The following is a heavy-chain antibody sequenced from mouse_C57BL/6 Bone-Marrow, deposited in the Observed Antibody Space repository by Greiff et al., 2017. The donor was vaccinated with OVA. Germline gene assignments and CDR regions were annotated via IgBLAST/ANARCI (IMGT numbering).Heavy chain of an antibody. D-gene: IGHD1-2*01. CDR2: IDPETGGT. CDR3: TRAISYYYAMDY. Sequence: VQLQQSGAELVRPGASVTLSCKASGYTFTDYEMHWVKQTPVHGLEWIGAIDPETGGTAYNQKFKGKAILTADKSSSTAYMELRSLTSEDSAVYYCTRAISYYYAMDYWGQGTSVTVSS. V-gene: IGHV1-15*01. J-gene: IGHJ4*01. CDR1: GYTFTDYE.